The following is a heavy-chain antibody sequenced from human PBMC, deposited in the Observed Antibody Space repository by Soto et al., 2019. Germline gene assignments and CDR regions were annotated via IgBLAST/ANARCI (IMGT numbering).Heavy chain of an antibody. CDR1: GGSISSGGYY. J-gene: IGHJ4*02. Sequence: KPSETLSLTCTVSGGSISSGGYYWSWIRQHPGKGLERIGYIYYSGSTYYNPSLKSRVTISVDTSKNQFSLKLSSVTAADTAVYYCARAPYYDSSGYVFDYWGQGTLVTVSS. D-gene: IGHD3-22*01. CDR3: ARAPYYDSSGYVFDY. CDR2: IYYSGST. V-gene: IGHV4-31*03.